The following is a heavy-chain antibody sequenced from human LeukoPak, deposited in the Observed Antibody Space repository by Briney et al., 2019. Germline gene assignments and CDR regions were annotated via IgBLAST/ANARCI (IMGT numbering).Heavy chain of an antibody. CDR3: ARVGAARELDY. Sequence: SETLSLTCTVSGGSISSYYWSWIRQPPGKGLEWIGYIYYSGSTNYNPSLKSRVTISVDTSKNQFSLKLSSVTAADTAVYYCARVGAARELDYWGQGTLVTVSS. J-gene: IGHJ4*02. D-gene: IGHD6-6*01. CDR2: IYYSGST. CDR1: GGSISSYY. V-gene: IGHV4-59*01.